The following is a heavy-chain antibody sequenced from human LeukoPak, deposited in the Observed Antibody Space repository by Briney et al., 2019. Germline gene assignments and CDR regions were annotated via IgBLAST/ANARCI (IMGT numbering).Heavy chain of an antibody. CDR2: ISSSSSYI. V-gene: IGHV3-21*01. D-gene: IGHD3-9*01. CDR3: ARQQRYFDWAPDY. Sequence: GGSLRLSCAASGFTFSSYSMNWVRQAPGKGLEWVSSISSSSSYIYYADSVKGRFTISRDNAKNSLCLQMNSLRAEDTAVYYCARQQRYFDWAPDYWGQGTLVTVSS. J-gene: IGHJ4*02. CDR1: GFTFSSYS.